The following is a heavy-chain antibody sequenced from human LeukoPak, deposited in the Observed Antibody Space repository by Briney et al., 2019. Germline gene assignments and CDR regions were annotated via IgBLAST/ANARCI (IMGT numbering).Heavy chain of an antibody. J-gene: IGHJ3*02. CDR2: IYHSGST. CDR1: GGPISSTNW. D-gene: IGHD1-26*01. Sequence: SGTLSLTCAVSGGPISSTNWWRWVRQPPGKGLEWIGEIYHSGSTNYNPSLRSRITISVDKSKDQFSLRLSSVTAADTAVYDCARKIGSSGAFDIWGQGTMVTVSS. CDR3: ARKIGSSGAFDI. V-gene: IGHV4-4*02.